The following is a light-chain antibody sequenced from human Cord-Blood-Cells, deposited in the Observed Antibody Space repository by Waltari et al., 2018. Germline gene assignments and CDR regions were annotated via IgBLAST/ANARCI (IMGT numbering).Light chain of an antibody. Sequence: QSALTQPASVPGSPGQSITISFPGPSSDVGSYNLVSWYQQHPGKAPKLMIYEVSKRPSGVSNRFSGSKSGNTASLTISGLQAEDEADYYCCSYAGSSTCVVFGGGTKLTVL. CDR3: CSYAGSSTCVV. CDR2: EVS. J-gene: IGLJ2*01. CDR1: SSDVGSYNL. V-gene: IGLV2-23*02.